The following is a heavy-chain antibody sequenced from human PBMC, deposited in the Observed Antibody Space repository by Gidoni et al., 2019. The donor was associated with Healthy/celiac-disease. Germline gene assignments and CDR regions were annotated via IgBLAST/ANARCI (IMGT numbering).Heavy chain of an antibody. CDR1: GFTFSSYA. J-gene: IGHJ4*02. CDR2: ISYDGRNK. Sequence: QVQLVESGGGVVQPGRSLSLYCEAPGFTFSSYAMHWVRRAPGKGLEWLSVISYDGRNKYYADSVKGRFTISRDNSKTTLYRQMNSLRAEDTAVYYCARAVDGYTIDYWGQGTLVTVSS. CDR3: ARAVDGYTIDY. D-gene: IGHD5-12*01. V-gene: IGHV3-30-3*01.